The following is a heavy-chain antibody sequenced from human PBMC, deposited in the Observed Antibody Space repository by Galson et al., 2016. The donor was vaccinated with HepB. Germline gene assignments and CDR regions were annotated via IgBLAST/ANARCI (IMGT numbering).Heavy chain of an antibody. J-gene: IGHJ4*02. D-gene: IGHD6-25*01. Sequence: SLRLSCAASGFTVSSHYMSWVRQAPGKGLEWVSIIYSAGDTYYADSVKGRFTVSRDDSKNILYLQMNSLRPEDTAVYYCARDTDSGSRADWWGQGTLVTVSS. CDR1: GFTVSSHY. V-gene: IGHV3-53*01. CDR2: IYSAGDT. CDR3: ARDTDSGSRADW.